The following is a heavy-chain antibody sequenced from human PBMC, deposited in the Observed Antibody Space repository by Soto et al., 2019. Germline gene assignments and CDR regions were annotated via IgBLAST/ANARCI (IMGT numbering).Heavy chain of an antibody. D-gene: IGHD6-19*01. V-gene: IGHV3-23*01. Sequence: PGGSLRLSCAASVFPFSSHPMSWVRQAPGKGLERVSTISSGGDKTYTADSVKVRFTISRDNSKNTLYLQRNSLRAEDKAVYYCAKDFDSYSSGRYGMDVWGQGTTVTVSS. CDR1: VFPFSSHP. CDR3: AKDFDSYSSGRYGMDV. J-gene: IGHJ6*02. CDR2: ISSGGDKT.